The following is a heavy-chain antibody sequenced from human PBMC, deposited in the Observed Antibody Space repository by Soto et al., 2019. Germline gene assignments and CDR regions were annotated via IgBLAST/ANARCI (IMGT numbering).Heavy chain of an antibody. Sequence: QVQLQESGPGLVKPSETLSLTCTVSGGSISSYYWSWIRQPPGRGLEWIGYIYYSGSTNYDRSLKSRVTMSVDTSKNQFSLKLSSVTAADTAVYYCARVDMDYYGSGSRIDYWGQGTLVTVSS. CDR1: GGSISSYY. CDR3: ARVDMDYYGSGSRIDY. V-gene: IGHV4-59*01. J-gene: IGHJ4*02. CDR2: IYYSGST. D-gene: IGHD3-10*01.